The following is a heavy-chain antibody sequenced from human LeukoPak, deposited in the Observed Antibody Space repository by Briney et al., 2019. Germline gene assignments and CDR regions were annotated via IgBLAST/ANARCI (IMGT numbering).Heavy chain of an antibody. D-gene: IGHD6-13*01. CDR1: GFTFSSYA. V-gene: IGHV3-23*01. Sequence: GGSLRLSCAASGFTFSSYAMSWVRQAPGKGLEWVSAISGSGGSTYYADSVKGRFTISKDNSKNTLYLQMNSLRAEDTAVYYCAKDSAIAAAGTRDYWGQGTLVTVSS. CDR3: AKDSAIAAAGTRDY. CDR2: ISGSGGST. J-gene: IGHJ4*02.